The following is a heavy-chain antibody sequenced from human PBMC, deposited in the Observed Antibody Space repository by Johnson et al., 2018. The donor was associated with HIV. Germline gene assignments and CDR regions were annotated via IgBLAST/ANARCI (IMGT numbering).Heavy chain of an antibody. Sequence: QVQLVESGGGVVQPGGSLRLSCAASGFTFSSYGMHWVRQAPGKGLEWVAFIRYDGSNKYYADSVKGRFTISRDNSKNTLYLQINSLRAEDTAVYYCATLNGHAFDIWGQGTMVTVSS. CDR1: GFTFSSYG. CDR2: IRYDGSNK. V-gene: IGHV3-30*02. CDR3: ATLNGHAFDI. J-gene: IGHJ3*02.